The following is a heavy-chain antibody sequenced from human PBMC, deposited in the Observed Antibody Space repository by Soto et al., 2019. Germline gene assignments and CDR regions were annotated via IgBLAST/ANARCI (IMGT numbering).Heavy chain of an antibody. CDR1: GFTFSSYE. J-gene: IGHJ5*02. CDR2: ISSSGSTI. Sequence: PGGSLRLSCAASGFTFSSYEMNWVRQAPGKGLEWVSYISSSGSTIYYADSVKGRFTISRDNAKNSLYLQMNSLRAEDTAVYYCASLYSGSYSPPYNWFDPWGQGTLVTV. V-gene: IGHV3-48*03. D-gene: IGHD1-26*01. CDR3: ASLYSGSYSPPYNWFDP.